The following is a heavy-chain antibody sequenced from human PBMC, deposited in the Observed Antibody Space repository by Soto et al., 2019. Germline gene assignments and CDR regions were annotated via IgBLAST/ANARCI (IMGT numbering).Heavy chain of an antibody. J-gene: IGHJ4*02. CDR2: INPDSRGT. V-gene: IGHV1-2*02. Sequence: QVPLVQSGAEVKKPGASVKVSCKASGYTFTGYYMYWVRQAPGQGREWMGWINPDSRGTNYAQKDQGRVTMTRDTSISAAYMEVSRLREDDTAVYHFASEGDSTFFDCWRQGTLVSPSS. CDR3: ASEGDSTFFDC. D-gene: IGHD2-21*01. CDR1: GYTFTGYY.